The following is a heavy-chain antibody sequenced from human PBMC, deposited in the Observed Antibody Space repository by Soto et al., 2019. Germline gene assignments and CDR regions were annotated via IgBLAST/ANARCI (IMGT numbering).Heavy chain of an antibody. Sequence: VQLVESGGGVVQPGRSLRLSCAASGFTFSDYAMHWVRQAPGKGLEWVAVVSHDGRNTHYADSVKGRFTISRDSSKNTVSLEMTSLRAGDTAVYYCARGGRQWLVTSDFNYWGQGALVTVYS. J-gene: IGHJ4*02. CDR2: VSHDGRNT. V-gene: IGHV3-30*03. D-gene: IGHD6-19*01. CDR3: ARGGRQWLVTSDFNY. CDR1: GFTFSDYA.